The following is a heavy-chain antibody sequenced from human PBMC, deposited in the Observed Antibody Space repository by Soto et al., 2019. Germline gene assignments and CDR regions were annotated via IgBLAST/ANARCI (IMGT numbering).Heavy chain of an antibody. CDR2: ISAYNGNT. CDR1: GDTFTSYG. D-gene: IGHD2-15*01. V-gene: IGHV1-18*04. Sequence: EASVKVSCKASGDTFTSYGISCVRQAPGQGLEWMGWISAYNGNTNYAQKLQGRVTMTTDTSTSTAYMELRSLRSDDTAVYYCARVPLGGYYYMDVWGKGTTVTVSS. J-gene: IGHJ6*03. CDR3: ARVPLGGYYYMDV.